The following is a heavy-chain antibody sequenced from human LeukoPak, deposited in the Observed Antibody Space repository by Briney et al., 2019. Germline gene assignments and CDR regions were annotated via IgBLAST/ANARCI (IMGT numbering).Heavy chain of an antibody. CDR1: GFTFSSYS. D-gene: IGHD4-17*01. J-gene: IGHJ4*02. V-gene: IGHV3-21*01. Sequence: GGSLRLSCAASGFTFSSYSMNWVRQAPGKGLEWVSSISSSSSYIYYADSAKGRFTISRDNAKNSLYLQMNSLRAEDTAVYYCAREASLDDYGDYVFDYWGQGTLVTVSS. CDR2: ISSSSSYI. CDR3: AREASLDDYGDYVFDY.